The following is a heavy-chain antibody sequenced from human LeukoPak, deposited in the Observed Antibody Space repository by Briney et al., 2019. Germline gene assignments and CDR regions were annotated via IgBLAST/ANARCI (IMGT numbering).Heavy chain of an antibody. Sequence: GGSLRLSCAVSGFTFSNYAMHWVRQAPGKGLEWVAVISYDGSNKYYADSVKGRFTISRDNSKNTLYLQMNSLRAEDTAVYYCARGQGIGYYYDSSGIGYFDYWGQGTLVTVSS. CDR1: GFTFSNYA. J-gene: IGHJ4*02. V-gene: IGHV3-30-3*01. CDR2: ISYDGSNK. D-gene: IGHD3-22*01. CDR3: ARGQGIGYYYDSSGIGYFDY.